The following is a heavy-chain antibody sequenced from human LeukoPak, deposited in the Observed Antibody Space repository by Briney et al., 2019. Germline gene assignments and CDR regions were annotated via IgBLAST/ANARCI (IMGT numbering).Heavy chain of an antibody. CDR3: AKDQQWLQIRWFDP. J-gene: IGHJ5*02. D-gene: IGHD6-19*01. CDR2: ISYDGSNK. CDR1: GFTFSSYA. Sequence: PGRSLRLSCAASGFTFSSYAMHWVRQAPGKGLEWVAVISYDGSNKYYADSVKGRFTISRDNTKNTLYLQMNSLRAEDTAVYYCAKDQQWLQIRWFDPWGQGTLVTVSS. V-gene: IGHV3-30-3*01.